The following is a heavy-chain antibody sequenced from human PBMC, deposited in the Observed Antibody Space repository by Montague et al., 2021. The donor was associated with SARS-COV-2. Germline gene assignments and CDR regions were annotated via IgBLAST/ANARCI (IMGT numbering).Heavy chain of an antibody. V-gene: IGHV4-61*02. Sequence: TLSLTCTVSGASITSGSYYWSWIRQPAGTRLEWIGRKYTTGSTNYVPSLKSRVAISVDTSKNQFSLKLSSVTAADTAVYYCARAGEQLVRGRWYFDYWGQGILVTVSP. CDR1: GASITSGSYY. CDR3: ARAGEQLVRGRWYFDY. D-gene: IGHD6-6*01. CDR2: KYTTGST. J-gene: IGHJ4*02.